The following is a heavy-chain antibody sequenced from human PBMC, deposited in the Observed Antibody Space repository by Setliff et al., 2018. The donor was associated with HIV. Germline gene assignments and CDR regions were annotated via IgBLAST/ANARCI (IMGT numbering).Heavy chain of an antibody. CDR3: ASTPRPSYYYDSSGYYNWFDP. CDR2: IYYSGST. Sequence: LSLTCTVSGGSIRSHYWSWIREPPGKGLEWIGYIYYSGSTNYNPSLKSRVTISVDTSKNQFSLKLSSVTAADTAVYYCASTPRPSYYYDSSGYYNWFDPWGQGTLVTVSS. J-gene: IGHJ5*02. D-gene: IGHD3-22*01. V-gene: IGHV4-59*11. CDR1: GGSIRSHY.